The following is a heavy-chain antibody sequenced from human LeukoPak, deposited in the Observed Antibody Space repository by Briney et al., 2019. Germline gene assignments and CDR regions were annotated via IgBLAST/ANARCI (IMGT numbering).Heavy chain of an antibody. J-gene: IGHJ4*02. Sequence: SETLSLTCAVSGYSISSGYYWGWIRQPPGKGLEWVGSIYHSGSTYYNPSLKSRVTISVDTSKNQCSLRLSSVTAAHTAVYYCARAAEYYYDSSGYFDYCGQGTLVTVSS. CDR3: ARAAEYYYDSSGYFDY. D-gene: IGHD3-22*01. CDR1: GYSISSGYY. V-gene: IGHV4-38-2*01. CDR2: IYHSGST.